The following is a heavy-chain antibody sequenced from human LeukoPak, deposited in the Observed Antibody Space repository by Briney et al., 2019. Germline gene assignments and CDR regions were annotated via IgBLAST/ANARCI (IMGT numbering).Heavy chain of an antibody. Sequence: SETLSLTCTVSGDSITSSSYFWGWIRQPPGKGLEWIGNIYYDGSTYYNPSLKSRVTISIDTSLNQFSLRLSSVTAADTAVYYCARHQLVVVPAAPDYWGQGTLVTVSS. D-gene: IGHD2-2*01. J-gene: IGHJ4*02. CDR3: ARHQLVVVPAAPDY. V-gene: IGHV4-39*01. CDR1: GDSITSSSYF. CDR2: IYYDGST.